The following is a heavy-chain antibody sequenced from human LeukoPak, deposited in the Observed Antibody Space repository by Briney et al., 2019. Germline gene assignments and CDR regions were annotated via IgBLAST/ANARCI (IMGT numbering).Heavy chain of an antibody. CDR1: GGSSSGYY. CDR3: ASKTRTRYCTNGVCYGDY. Sequence: SETLSLTCAVHGGSSSGYYWSWIRQPPGKGLEWMGEIYHRGRTNYTPCLMSRVTISVDTSKSQFSLKLSSVTAADTAVYYCASKTRTRYCTNGVCYGDYWGQGTLVTVSS. J-gene: IGHJ4*02. D-gene: IGHD2-8*01. V-gene: IGHV4-34*01. CDR2: IYHRGRT.